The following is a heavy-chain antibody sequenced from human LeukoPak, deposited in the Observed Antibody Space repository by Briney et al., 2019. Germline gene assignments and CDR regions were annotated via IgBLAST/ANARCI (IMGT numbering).Heavy chain of an antibody. D-gene: IGHD2-2*01. CDR1: GFPVSDNH. CDR2: INSDGSTT. Sequence: GGSLRLSCAVSGFPVSDNHVTWVRQAPGKGLVWVSRINSDGSTTNYADSVKGRFIISRDNAKSTLYLQMNSLRAEDTAVYYCTRPESSSSLACDHWGQGTLVTVSS. V-gene: IGHV3-74*01. CDR3: TRPESSSSLACDH. J-gene: IGHJ4*02.